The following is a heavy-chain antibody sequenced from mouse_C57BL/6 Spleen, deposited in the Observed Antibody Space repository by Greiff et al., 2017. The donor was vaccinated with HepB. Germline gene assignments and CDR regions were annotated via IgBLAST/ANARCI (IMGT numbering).Heavy chain of an antibody. CDR1: GYTFTSYW. Sequence: QVQLKQPGAELVMPGASVKLSCKASGYTFTSYWMHWVKQRPGQGLEWIGEIDPSDSYTNYNQKFKGKSTLTVDKSSSTAYMQLSSLTSEDSAVYYCARGELTGLFDYWGKGTTLTVSS. V-gene: IGHV1-69*01. CDR2: IDPSDSYT. CDR3: ARGELTGLFDY. J-gene: IGHJ2*01. D-gene: IGHD4-1*01.